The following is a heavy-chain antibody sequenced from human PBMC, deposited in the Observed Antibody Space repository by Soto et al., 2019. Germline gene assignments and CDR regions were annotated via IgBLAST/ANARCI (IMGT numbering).Heavy chain of an antibody. Sequence: QVQLLQSGSEVKKPGSSVKVSCRASGGSLSSYPVTWVRQAPGQGLEWMGRIIPIVGLTNYAQKFQGRVTITADKSKSTAYMELCSLRSDDTAVYYCARPTGGHDAGGNYMDVWGKGTTVIVSS. J-gene: IGHJ6*03. CDR3: ARPTGGHDAGGNYMDV. CDR1: GGSLSSYP. V-gene: IGHV1-69*02. CDR2: IIPIVGLT. D-gene: IGHD7-27*01.